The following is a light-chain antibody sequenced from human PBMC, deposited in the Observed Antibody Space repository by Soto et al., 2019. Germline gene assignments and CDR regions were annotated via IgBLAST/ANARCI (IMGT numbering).Light chain of an antibody. V-gene: IGKV3-15*01. J-gene: IGKJ1*01. CDR1: QSVASS. Sequence: EIVMTQSPATLSVSPWERATLSCRASQSVASSIAWYQQKPGQAPRLLIYSASTRATGIPARFSGSGSGTGFTLTISRLEPEDFAVYYCQQYGSSPQTFGQGTKVDIK. CDR3: QQYGSSPQT. CDR2: SAS.